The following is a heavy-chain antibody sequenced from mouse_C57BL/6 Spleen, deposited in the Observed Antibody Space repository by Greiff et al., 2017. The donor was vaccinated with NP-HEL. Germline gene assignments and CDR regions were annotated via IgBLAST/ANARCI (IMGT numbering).Heavy chain of an antibody. CDR2: IDPSDSET. CDR3: AREKDDGYSWYFDV. V-gene: IGHV1-52*01. Sequence: VKLQQPGAELVRPGSSVKLSCKASGYTFTSYWMHWVKQRPIQGLEWIGNIDPSDSETHYNQKFKDKATLTVDKSSSTAYMQLSSLTSEDSAVYYCAREKDDGYSWYFDVWGTGTTVTVSS. J-gene: IGHJ1*03. D-gene: IGHD2-3*01. CDR1: GYTFTSYW.